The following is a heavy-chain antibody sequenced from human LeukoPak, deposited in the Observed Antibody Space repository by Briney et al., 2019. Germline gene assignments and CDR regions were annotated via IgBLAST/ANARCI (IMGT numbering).Heavy chain of an antibody. CDR1: GHTFTGYY. V-gene: IGHV1-2*02. CDR2: INPNSGGT. J-gene: IGHJ4*02. CDR3: ARDGRVYGSGSYLSY. Sequence: ASVKVSCKASGHTFTGYYMHWVRQAPGQGLEWMGWINPNSGGTNYAQKFQGRVTMTRDTSISTAYMELSRLRSDDTAVYYCARDGRVYGSGSYLSYWGQGTLVTVSS. D-gene: IGHD3-10*01.